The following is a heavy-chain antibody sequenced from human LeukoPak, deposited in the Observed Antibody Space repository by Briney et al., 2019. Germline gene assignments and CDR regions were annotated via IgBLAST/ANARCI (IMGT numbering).Heavy chain of an antibody. CDR1: GFTFSSSA. V-gene: IGHV3-23*01. D-gene: IGHD5-24*01. J-gene: IGHJ4*02. CDR2: ISGSDSST. Sequence: GGSLRLSCAASGFTFSSSAMSWVRQAPGKGLEWVSTISGSDSSTHYADSVKGRFTISRDNSKNTLYLQMNSLRADDTAVYYCAKSGYIRFDYWGQGTLVTVSS. CDR3: AKSGYIRFDY.